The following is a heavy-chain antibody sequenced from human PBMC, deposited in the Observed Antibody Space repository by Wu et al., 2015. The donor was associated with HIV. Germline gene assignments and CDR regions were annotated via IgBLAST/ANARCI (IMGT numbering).Heavy chain of an antibody. Sequence: QVQLVQSGAEVKKPGASVKVSCKASGYTFTGYYMHWVRQAPGQGLEWMGWINPNSGGTNYAQKFQGGVTMTRDTSISTAYMELSRLRSDDTAVYYCARVGLGYCSSTSCHYLHFDYWGQGTLVTVSS. CDR1: GYTFTGYY. CDR3: ARVGLGYCSSTSCHYLHFDY. CDR2: INPNSGGT. V-gene: IGHV1-2*02. D-gene: IGHD2-2*01. J-gene: IGHJ4*02.